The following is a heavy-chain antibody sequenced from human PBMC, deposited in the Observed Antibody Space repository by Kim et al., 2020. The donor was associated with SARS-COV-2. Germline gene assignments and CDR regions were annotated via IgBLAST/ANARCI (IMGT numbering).Heavy chain of an antibody. CDR3: ARGYSSGWYNWFDP. J-gene: IGHJ5*02. Sequence: AQKFQGRVTMTRDTSTSTVYMELSSLRSEDTAVYYCARGYSSGWYNWFDPWGQGTLVTVSS. D-gene: IGHD6-19*01. V-gene: IGHV1-46*01.